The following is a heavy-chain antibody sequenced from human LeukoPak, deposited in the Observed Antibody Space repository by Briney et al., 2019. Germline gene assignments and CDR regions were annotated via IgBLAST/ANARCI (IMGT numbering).Heavy chain of an antibody. CDR2: INPNSGGT. J-gene: IGHJ4*02. V-gene: IGHV1-2*02. D-gene: IGHD6-19*01. CDR1: GYTFTGYY. CDR3: ARVGAVAGELWY. Sequence: ASVKVSCKASGYTFTGYYMHWVRQAPGQGLEWMGWINPNSGGTNYAQKFQGRVTMTRDTSISTAYMERSRLRSDDTAVYYCARVGAVAGELWYWGQGTLVTVSS.